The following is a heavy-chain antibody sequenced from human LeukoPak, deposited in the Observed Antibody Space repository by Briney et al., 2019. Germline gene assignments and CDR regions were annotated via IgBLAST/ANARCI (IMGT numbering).Heavy chain of an antibody. V-gene: IGHV4-34*01. CDR1: GGSFSGYY. CDR2: INHSGST. Sequence: PSETLSLTCAVYGGSFSGYYWNWIRQPPGKGLEWIGEINHSGSTNYNPSLKSRVTISVDTSKNQFSLKLSSVTAADTAVYYCARYVVVAAVYRYFDLWGRGTLVTVSS. J-gene: IGHJ2*01. CDR3: ARYVVVAAVYRYFDL. D-gene: IGHD2-15*01.